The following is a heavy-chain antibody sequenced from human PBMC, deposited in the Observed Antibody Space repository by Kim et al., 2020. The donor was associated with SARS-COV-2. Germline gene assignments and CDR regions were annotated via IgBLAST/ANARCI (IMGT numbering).Heavy chain of an antibody. D-gene: IGHD3-10*01. J-gene: IGHJ3*02. Sequence: SETLSLTCAVSGGSVRDGGFSWTWVRQLPGKDLEWIGLVSFTGSTSYNPSLKSRVTISVDASMNRFSLTLTSVTAADTAMYFCARSAHYYGSGRLFGIWGRGTVVTVSS. CDR1: GGSVRDGGFS. CDR2: VSFTGST. CDR3: ARSAHYYGSGRLFGI. V-gene: IGHV4-31*11.